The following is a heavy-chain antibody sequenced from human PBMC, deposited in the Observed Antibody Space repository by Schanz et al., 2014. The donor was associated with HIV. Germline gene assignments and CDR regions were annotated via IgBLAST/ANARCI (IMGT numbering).Heavy chain of an antibody. CDR1: GFTFSSYG. J-gene: IGHJ4*02. Sequence: QLHLVESGGGVDQPGRSLRLSCVAFGFTFSSYGMHWVRQAPGKGLEWVAGMSHDGFSKYFADSVKGRFAISREDSKNTLYLQMNSLRAEDTAVYYCARVRDTYYYDSSAYYLDYWGQGTLVTVSS. CDR3: ARVRDTYYYDSSAYYLDY. V-gene: IGHV3-30*19. D-gene: IGHD3-22*01. CDR2: MSHDGFSK.